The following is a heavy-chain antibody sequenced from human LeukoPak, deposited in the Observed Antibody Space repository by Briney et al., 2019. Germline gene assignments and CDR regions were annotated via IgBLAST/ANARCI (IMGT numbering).Heavy chain of an antibody. V-gene: IGHV4-59*08. CDR2: IYYSGST. CDR3: ARLSVAGTRSGDDY. D-gene: IGHD6-19*01. CDR1: GGSISSYY. Sequence: SETLSLTCTVSGGSISSYYWSWIRQSPGKGLEWIGYIYYSGSTNYNPSLKSRVTISVDTSKNQFSLKLSSVTAADTAVYYCARLSVAGTRSGDDYWGQGTLVTVSS. J-gene: IGHJ4*02.